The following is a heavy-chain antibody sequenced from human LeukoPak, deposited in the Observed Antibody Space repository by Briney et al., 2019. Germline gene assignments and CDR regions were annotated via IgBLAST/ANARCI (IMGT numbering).Heavy chain of an antibody. D-gene: IGHD6-19*01. CDR1: GFTFSHYW. CDR2: IKQDGSGE. V-gene: IGHV3-7*01. CDR3: TTGYSSGWYNEGNY. J-gene: IGHJ4*02. Sequence: PGGSLRLSCVASGFTFSHYWMSWVRQAPGKGLEWVAKIKQDGSGEYYLDSVKGRFTISRDNAKNSLYLQMNSLRADDTAVYFCTTGYSSGWYNEGNYWGQGTLVTVSS.